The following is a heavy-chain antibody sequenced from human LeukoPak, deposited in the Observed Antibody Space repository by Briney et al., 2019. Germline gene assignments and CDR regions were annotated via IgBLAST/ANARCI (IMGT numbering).Heavy chain of an antibody. CDR3: VGYYGIDY. CDR1: GFTFSSYW. J-gene: IGHJ4*02. D-gene: IGHD3-10*01. V-gene: IGHV3-74*01. CDR2: INSDGSTT. Sequence: PGGSLRLSCAASGFTFSSYWMHWVRQAPGKGLVWVSRINSDGSTTDYASSVKGRFTISRDNAKNTLYLQMNSLRVEDTAVYYCVGYYGIDYWGQGTLVTVSS.